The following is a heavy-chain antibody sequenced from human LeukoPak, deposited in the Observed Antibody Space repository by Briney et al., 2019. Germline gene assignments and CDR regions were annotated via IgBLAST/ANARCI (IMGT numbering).Heavy chain of an antibody. D-gene: IGHD5-18*01. V-gene: IGHV1-2*02. CDR1: AYTFTAYH. CDR2: INPNSGGT. J-gene: IGHJ4*02. Sequence: ASVKVSCKTSAYTFTAYHMHWVRQAPGQGLEWMGWINPNSGGTNYAQKFQGRVIMTRDTSISTAYMELSRLTSDDTAVYYCARDQEIGGYSYGYNFDYWGQGTLVTVPS. CDR3: ARDQEIGGYSYGYNFDY.